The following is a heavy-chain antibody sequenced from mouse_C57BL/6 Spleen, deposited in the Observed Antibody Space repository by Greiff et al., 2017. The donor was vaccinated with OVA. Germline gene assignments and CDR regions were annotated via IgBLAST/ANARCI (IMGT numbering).Heavy chain of an antibody. Sequence: VKLKQPGAELVKPGASVKLSCKASGYTFTSYWMHWVKQRPGQGLEWIGMIHPNSGSTNYNEKFKSKATLTVDKSSSTAYMQLSSLTSEDSAVYYCAKAAPYSHFDYWGPGTTLTVSS. CDR2: IHPNSGST. CDR1: GYTFTSYW. V-gene: IGHV1-64*01. CDR3: AKAAPYSHFDY. J-gene: IGHJ2*01. D-gene: IGHD2-12*01.